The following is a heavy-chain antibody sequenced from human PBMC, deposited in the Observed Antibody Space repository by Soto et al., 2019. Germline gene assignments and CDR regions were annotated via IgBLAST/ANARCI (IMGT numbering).Heavy chain of an antibody. CDR3: ARGPERYYYDSSAGRGSS. D-gene: IGHD3-22*01. CDR1: GGSFSGYY. CDR2: INHSGST. J-gene: IGHJ5*02. Sequence: SETLSLTCAVYGGSFSGYYWSWIRQPPGKGLEWIGEINHSGSTNYNPSLKSRVTISVDTSKNQFSLKLSSVTAADTAVYYCARGPERYYYDSSAGRGSSWGQGTLVTVSS. V-gene: IGHV4-34*01.